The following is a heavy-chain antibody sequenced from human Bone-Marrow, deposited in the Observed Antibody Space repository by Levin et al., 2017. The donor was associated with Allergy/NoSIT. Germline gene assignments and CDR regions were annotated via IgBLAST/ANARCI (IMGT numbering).Heavy chain of an antibody. V-gene: IGHV1-18*01. CDR2: IPGYNAKT. CDR3: VRGPSPYSSGTNDYYHLFQR. Sequence: ASVKVSCKASGFRFITYGFSWVRQAPGQGLEWLGWIPGYNAKTDYAEKFQGRVTMTKDTSTSTVYMELRNLRSDDTAVYYCVRGPSPYSSGTNDYYHLFQRWGQGTLVIVSA. J-gene: IGHJ1*01. CDR1: GFRFITYG. D-gene: IGHD2-8*01.